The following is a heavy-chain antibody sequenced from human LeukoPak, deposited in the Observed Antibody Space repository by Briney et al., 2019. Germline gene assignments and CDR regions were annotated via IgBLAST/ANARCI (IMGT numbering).Heavy chain of an antibody. V-gene: IGHV3-72*01. D-gene: IGHD1-26*01. CDR1: GFTFSDYY. J-gene: IGHJ3*02. CDR3: ASPVGATTVRAFDI. CDR2: TRNEANIYTT. Sequence: GGSLRLSCAASGFTFSDYYMDWVRQAPGKGLEWVGRTRNEANIYTTKYAASVKGRFTISRDDSKNSLYLQMNSLKTEDTAVYYCASPVGATTVRAFDIWGQGTVVTVSS.